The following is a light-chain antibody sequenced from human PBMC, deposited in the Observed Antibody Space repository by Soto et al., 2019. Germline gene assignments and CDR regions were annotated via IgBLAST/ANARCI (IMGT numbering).Light chain of an antibody. V-gene: IGKV3-15*01. CDR1: QGISSD. CDR2: DAS. CDR3: QQYNNWPLT. Sequence: EIVMTQSPATLSVSPGERGTLSCGASQGISSDLAWYQQKPGQAPRLLIYDASTRATGIPARFSASGSGAEFTLTISSLQSEDFAVYYCQQYNNWPLTFGGGTRVEIK. J-gene: IGKJ4*01.